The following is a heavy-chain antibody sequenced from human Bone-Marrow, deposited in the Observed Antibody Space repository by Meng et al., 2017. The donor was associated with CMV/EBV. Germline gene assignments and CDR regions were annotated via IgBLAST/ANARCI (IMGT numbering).Heavy chain of an antibody. Sequence: GGSLKISCTASGFTFGDYAMSWVRQAPGKGLEWVGFIRSKAYGGTTEYAASVKGRFTISRDDSKSIAYLQMNSLKTEDTAVYYCTGVTMVRGVIPNGDYWGQGTLVTVSS. V-gene: IGHV3-49*04. CDR2: IRSKAYGGTT. CDR1: GFTFGDYA. D-gene: IGHD3-10*01. CDR3: TGVTMVRGVIPNGDY. J-gene: IGHJ4*02.